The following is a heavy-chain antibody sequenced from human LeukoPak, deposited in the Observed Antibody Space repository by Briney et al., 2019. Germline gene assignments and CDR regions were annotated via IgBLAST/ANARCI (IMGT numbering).Heavy chain of an antibody. CDR2: INSDGSWT. J-gene: IGHJ4*02. CDR3: ASFYEAY. D-gene: IGHD2/OR15-2a*01. V-gene: IGHV3-74*01. Sequence: GGSLRLSCAASGNYWMHWVRQAPGKGLVWVSHINSDGSWTSYADSVKGRFTISKDNAKNTVYLQMNNLRAEDTAVYYCASFYEAYWGRGTLVTVSS. CDR1: GNYW.